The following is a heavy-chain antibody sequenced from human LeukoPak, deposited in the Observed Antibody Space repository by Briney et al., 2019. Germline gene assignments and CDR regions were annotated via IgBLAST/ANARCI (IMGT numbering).Heavy chain of an antibody. V-gene: IGHV3-21*01. CDR2: ITSSSSHI. D-gene: IGHD4-11*01. J-gene: IGHJ6*03. Sequence: GGSLRLSCAACGFTFSHYTIGWVRQAPGQGLERVASITSSSSHIYYADSVKGRFTISRDNAKNEVYLQMNSLRGEDTAIYYCARVMMGATVTTFHYYCMDVWGVGTAVTVSS. CDR3: ARVMMGATVTTFHYYCMDV. CDR1: GFTFSHYT.